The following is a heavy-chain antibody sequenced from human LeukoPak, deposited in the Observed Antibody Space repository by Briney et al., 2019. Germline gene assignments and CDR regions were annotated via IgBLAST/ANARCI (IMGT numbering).Heavy chain of an antibody. CDR3: ARHALAYSSSCFDY. J-gene: IGHJ4*02. Sequence: PSETLSLTCAVYGGSFSGYYWSWIRQPPGKGLEWIGEINHSGSTNYNPSLKSRVTVSVDTSKNQFSLKLSSVTAADTAVYYCARHALAYSSSCFDYWGQGTLVTVSS. D-gene: IGHD6-13*01. CDR1: GGSFSGYY. CDR2: INHSGST. V-gene: IGHV4-34*01.